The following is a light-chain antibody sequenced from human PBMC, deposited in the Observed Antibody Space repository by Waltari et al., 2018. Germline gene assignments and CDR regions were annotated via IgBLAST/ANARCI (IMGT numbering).Light chain of an antibody. CDR1: QSATNY. Sequence: EIVMTQSPATLSVSPGERATLSCRASQSATNYLAWYQQKPGQAPRLLIFGASTRATGFPARFSGSGSGTEFTLTISSLQSEDSGVYYCQQYSKWPPFTFGQGTNLEIK. CDR3: QQYSKWPPFT. V-gene: IGKV3-15*01. CDR2: GAS. J-gene: IGKJ2*01.